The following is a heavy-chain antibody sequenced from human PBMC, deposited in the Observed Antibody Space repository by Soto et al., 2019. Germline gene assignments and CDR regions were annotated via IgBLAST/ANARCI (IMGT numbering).Heavy chain of an antibody. CDR2: ISPLLGLA. J-gene: IGHJ4*02. V-gene: IGHV1-69*02. CDR1: GDTFSTYS. Sequence: QVQLVQSGAEVKKPGSSVKVSCTASGDTFSTYSISWVRQAPGQGLEWMGRISPLLGLANYAQKFQGRVTITADTSTSTAYMELSSLRSEDTAVYYCARKHTYFDYWGQGSLVTVSS. CDR3: ARKHTYFDY.